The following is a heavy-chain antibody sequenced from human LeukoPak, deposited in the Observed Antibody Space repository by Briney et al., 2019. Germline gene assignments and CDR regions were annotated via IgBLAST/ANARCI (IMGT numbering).Heavy chain of an antibody. CDR3: ARGPSGGWYGNSLGY. D-gene: IGHD6-19*01. CDR1: GGTFSSYA. CDR2: INPSGGST. J-gene: IGHJ4*02. V-gene: IGHV1-46*01. Sequence: ASVKVSCKASGGTFSSYAISWVRQAPGQGLEWMGIINPSGGSTSYAQKFQGRVTMTRDMSTSTVYMELSSLRSEDTAVYYCARGPSGGWYGNSLGYWGQGTLVTVSS.